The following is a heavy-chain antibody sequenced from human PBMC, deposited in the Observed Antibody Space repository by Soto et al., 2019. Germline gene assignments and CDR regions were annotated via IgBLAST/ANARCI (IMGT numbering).Heavy chain of an antibody. V-gene: IGHV3-30*03. CDR2: ISYDGSNK. D-gene: IGHD2-15*01. Sequence: QVQLVESGGGVVQPGRSLRLSCAASGFTFSSYGMHWVRQAPGKGLEWVAVISYDGSNKYYADSVKGRFTISRDNSKNTLYLQMNSLRAEDTAVYYCAIDWDCSGGSCYSHIDYWGQGTLVTVSS. J-gene: IGHJ4*02. CDR1: GFTFSSYG. CDR3: AIDWDCSGGSCYSHIDY.